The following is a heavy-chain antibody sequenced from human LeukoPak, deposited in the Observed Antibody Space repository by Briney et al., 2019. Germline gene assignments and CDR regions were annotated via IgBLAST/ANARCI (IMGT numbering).Heavy chain of an antibody. CDR1: GFTFSSYA. CDR2: ISGSGGST. J-gene: IGHJ6*03. D-gene: IGHD5-12*01. V-gene: IGHV3-23*01. Sequence: GGSLRLSCAASGFTFSSYAMSWVRQAPGQGLEWVSAISGSGGSTYYADSVKGRFTISRDNSKNTLYLQMNSLRAEDTAVYYCATNSGYDERIYYYYYYYMDVWGKGTTVTVSS. CDR3: ATNSGYDERIYYYYYYYMDV.